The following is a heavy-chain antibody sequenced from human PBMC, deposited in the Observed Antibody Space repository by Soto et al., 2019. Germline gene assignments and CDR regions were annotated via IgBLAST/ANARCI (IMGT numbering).Heavy chain of an antibody. CDR3: TRHGVITIFGVVSDDAFDI. CDR2: IRSKANSYAT. Sequence: GGSLRLSCAASGFTFSGSAMHWVRQASGKGLEWVGLIRSKANSYATAYAASVKGRFTISRDDPKNTAYLQMNSLKTEDTAVYYCTRHGVITIFGVVSDDAFDIWGQGTMVTVSS. CDR1: GFTFSGSA. D-gene: IGHD3-3*01. V-gene: IGHV3-73*01. J-gene: IGHJ3*02.